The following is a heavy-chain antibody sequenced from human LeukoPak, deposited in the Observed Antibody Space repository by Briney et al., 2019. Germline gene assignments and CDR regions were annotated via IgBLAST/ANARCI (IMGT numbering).Heavy chain of an antibody. V-gene: IGHV3-53*01. Sequence: GRSLRLSCAASGFTFSNYAMHWVRQAPGKGLEWVSVIYSGGSTYYADSVKGRFTISRDNSKNTLYLQMNSLRAEDTAVYYCARDRPYYYDESGQARGAFDIWGQGILVTVSS. CDR1: GFTFSNYA. CDR2: IYSGGST. J-gene: IGHJ3*02. CDR3: ARDRPYYYDESGQARGAFDI. D-gene: IGHD3-22*01.